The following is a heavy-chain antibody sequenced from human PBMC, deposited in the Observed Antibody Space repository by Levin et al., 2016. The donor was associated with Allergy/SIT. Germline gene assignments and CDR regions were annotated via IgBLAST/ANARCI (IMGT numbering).Heavy chain of an antibody. CDR1: GFTFGNYW. CDR3: ARDLYNSERGAYYYGLDV. D-gene: IGHD1-1*01. V-gene: IGHV3-74*03. J-gene: IGHJ6*02. CDR2: LSTDGSTT. Sequence: GGSLRLSCVASGFTFGNYWMHWVRQPLGKGLVWVARLSTDGSTTMYADSMEGRFTISRDNAKNTLYLRINSLRAEDTAVYYCARDLYNSERGAYYYGLDVWGQGTTVTVSS.